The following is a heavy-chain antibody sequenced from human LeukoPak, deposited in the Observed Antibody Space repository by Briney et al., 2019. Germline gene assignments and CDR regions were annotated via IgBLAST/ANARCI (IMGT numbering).Heavy chain of an antibody. D-gene: IGHD3-3*01. CDR3: ARGMFGGYCTDY. CDR1: GFTFTSYW. J-gene: IGHJ4*02. V-gene: IGHV3-74*01. Sequence: AGGSLRLSCAASGFTFTSYWMHWVRQAPGKGLVWVSRINSDGSSTNYADSVKGRFTISRDNTKNTLYLQMNSLRAEDTAVYYCARGMFGGYCTDYWGQGTLVTVSS. CDR2: INSDGSST.